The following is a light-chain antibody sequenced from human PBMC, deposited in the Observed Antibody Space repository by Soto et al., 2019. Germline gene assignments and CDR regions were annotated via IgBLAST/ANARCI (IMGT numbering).Light chain of an antibody. Sequence: QSALTQPASVSGSPGQSITISCTGTSSDVGGYSYVSWYQHHPGKAPKLIIYDVSNRPSGVSNRFSGSKSGNTASLTISGLQAEDEAEYYCSSYTGSSTPVVFGGGTKLTVL. CDR1: SSDVGGYSY. CDR3: SSYTGSSTPVV. V-gene: IGLV2-14*03. J-gene: IGLJ2*01. CDR2: DVS.